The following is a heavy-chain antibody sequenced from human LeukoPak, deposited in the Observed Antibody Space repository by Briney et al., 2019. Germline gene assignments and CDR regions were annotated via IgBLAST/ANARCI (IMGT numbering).Heavy chain of an antibody. D-gene: IGHD4-11*01. V-gene: IGHV3-7*01. CDR2: IKVDGSET. Sequence: GGSLRPSCAASGFTFSNYWMSWVRQVPGKGLEWLANIKVDGSETYYVDSLKGRFTISRDNAKNSVYLQMNSLRVEDTAVYYCARDGHWEVTRGHYFDYWGQGTLVTVSS. J-gene: IGHJ4*02. CDR3: ARDGHWEVTRGHYFDY. CDR1: GFTFSNYW.